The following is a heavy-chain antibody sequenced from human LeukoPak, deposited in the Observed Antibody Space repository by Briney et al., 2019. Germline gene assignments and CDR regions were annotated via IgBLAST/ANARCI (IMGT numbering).Heavy chain of an antibody. CDR2: ISGSGGST. CDR1: GFTFSSYA. CDR3: AILIVAGDAFDI. D-gene: IGHD5-12*01. J-gene: IGHJ3*02. Sequence: QTGGSLRLSCAASGFTFSSYAMSWVRQAPGKGLEWVSAISGSGGSTYYADSVKGRFTISRDNSKNTLYLQMNSLRAEDTAVYYRAILIVAGDAFDIWGQGTMVTVSS. V-gene: IGHV3-23*01.